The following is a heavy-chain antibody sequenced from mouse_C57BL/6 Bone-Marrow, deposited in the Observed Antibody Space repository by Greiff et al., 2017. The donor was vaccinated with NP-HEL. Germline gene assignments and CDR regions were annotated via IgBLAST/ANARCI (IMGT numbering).Heavy chain of an antibody. CDR3: AREGYCYGSSYGDYAMDY. CDR1: GYTFTSYG. D-gene: IGHD1-1*01. CDR2: IYPRSGNT. J-gene: IGHJ4*01. V-gene: IGHV1-81*01. Sequence: QVQLQQSGAELARPGASVKLSCKASGYTFTSYGISWVKQRTGQGLEWIGEIYPRSGNTYYNEKFKGKATLTADKSSSTAYMELRSLTSEDSAVYFCAREGYCYGSSYGDYAMDYWGQGTSVTVSS.